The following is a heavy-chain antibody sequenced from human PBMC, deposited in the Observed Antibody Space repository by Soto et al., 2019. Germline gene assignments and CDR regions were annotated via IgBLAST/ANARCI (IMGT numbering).Heavy chain of an antibody. CDR1: GDSASSDTYH. Sequence: QVQLQESGPGLVKPSETLSLTCTVSGDSASSDTYHWGWIRQPPGKGPEWIASIYYSGTTYFNSSLRARVAISVDTSKNQFSLRLSSVTAADTAVYYCVRHGKRDLLFDYWGQEPWSPSPQ. CDR2: IYYSGTT. J-gene: IGHJ4*01. CDR3: VRHGKRDLLFDY. V-gene: IGHV4-39*01. D-gene: IGHD1-26*01.